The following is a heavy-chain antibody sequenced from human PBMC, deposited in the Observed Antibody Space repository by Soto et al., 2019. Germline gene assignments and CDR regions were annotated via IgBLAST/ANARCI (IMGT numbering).Heavy chain of an antibody. CDR1: GYTLTELS. V-gene: IGHV1-24*01. CDR3: APTDRDYYRFDY. D-gene: IGHD4-17*01. CDR2: FDPEDGET. Sequence: ASVKVSCKVSGYTLTELSMHWVRQAPRKGLEWMGGFDPEDGETIYAQKFQGRVTMTEDTSTDTAYMELSSLRSEDTAVYYCAPTDRDYYRFDYWGQGTLVTVSS. J-gene: IGHJ4*02.